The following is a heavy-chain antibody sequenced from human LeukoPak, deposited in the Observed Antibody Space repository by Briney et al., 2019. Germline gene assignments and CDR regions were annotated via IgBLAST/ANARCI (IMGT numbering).Heavy chain of an antibody. D-gene: IGHD6-19*01. Sequence: ASVKVSCKASGYRFSGNFIHWVRQAPGQGLEWMGWINPNSGGTNYAQKFQGRVTMTRDTSISTAYMELSRLRSDDTAVYYCARDGFVTVAGRHFDLWGRGTLVTVSS. CDR2: INPNSGGT. CDR1: GYRFSGNF. CDR3: ARDGFVTVAGRHFDL. V-gene: IGHV1-2*02. J-gene: IGHJ2*01.